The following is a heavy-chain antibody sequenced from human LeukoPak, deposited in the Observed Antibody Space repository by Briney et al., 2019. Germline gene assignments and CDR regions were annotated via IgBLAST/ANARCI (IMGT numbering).Heavy chain of an antibody. CDR2: IYYTGNI. D-gene: IGHD6-19*01. V-gene: IGHV4-34*01. J-gene: IGHJ3*02. CDR3: ARTVADYAFDI. Sequence: PSETLSLTCAVYGGSFSGYYWSWIRQPPGKGLEWIAYIYYTGNIYYNPSLKSRVTMSIDTSKNQFSLKLTSVTAVDTAVYYCARTVADYAFDIWGQGTMVTVSS. CDR1: GGSFSGYY.